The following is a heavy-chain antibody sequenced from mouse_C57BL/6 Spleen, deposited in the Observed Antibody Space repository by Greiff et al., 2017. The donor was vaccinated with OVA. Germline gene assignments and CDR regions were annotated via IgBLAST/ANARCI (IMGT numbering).Heavy chain of an antibody. CDR2: IYPGDGDT. V-gene: IGHV1-82*01. Sequence: QVQLQQSGPELVKPGASVKISCKASGYAFSSSWMNWVKQRPGTGLEWIGRIYPGDGDTNYNGKFKGKATLTADKSSSTAYMQLSSLTSEDSAVYFCARELAGDFDYWGQGTTLTVSS. CDR3: ARELAGDFDY. J-gene: IGHJ2*01. CDR1: GYAFSSSW. D-gene: IGHD4-1*01.